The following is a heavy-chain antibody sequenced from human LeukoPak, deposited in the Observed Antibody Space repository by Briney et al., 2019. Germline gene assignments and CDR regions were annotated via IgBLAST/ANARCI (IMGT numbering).Heavy chain of an antibody. V-gene: IGHV2-5*01. Sequence: SGPTLVNPTQTLTLTCTFSGFSLSTIGGGVGWIRQPPGKALEWLAVNYWNDDKRYNPSLKSRLTITKDTSKNQVVLIMTNMDPMHTAAYYCAHSPSYTIAGVAYKYNWLDPWGPGTLVTVSS. CDR2: NYWNDDK. CDR3: AHSPSYTIAGVAYKYNWLDP. CDR1: GFSLSTIGGG. J-gene: IGHJ5*02. D-gene: IGHD3-3*01.